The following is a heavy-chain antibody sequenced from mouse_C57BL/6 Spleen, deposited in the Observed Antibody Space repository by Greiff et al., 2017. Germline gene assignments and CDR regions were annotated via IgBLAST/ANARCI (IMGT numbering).Heavy chain of an antibody. D-gene: IGHD2-1*01. V-gene: IGHV14-3*01. CDR1: GFNIKNTY. CDR3: ARIYGTRYYYAMAY. CDR2: IDPANGNT. J-gene: IGHJ4*01. Sequence: VHVKQSVAELVRPGASVKLSCTASGFNIKNTYMHWVKQRPEQGLEWIGRIDPANGNTKYAPKFQGKATITADTSSNTAYLQLSSLTSEDTAIYYCARIYGTRYYYAMAYWGQGTSVTVSA.